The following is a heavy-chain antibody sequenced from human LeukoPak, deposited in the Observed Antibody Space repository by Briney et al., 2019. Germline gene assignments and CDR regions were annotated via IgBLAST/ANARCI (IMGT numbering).Heavy chain of an antibody. CDR1: GYTFTSYD. V-gene: IGHV1-8*01. Sequence: VKVSCKASGYTFTSYDINWVRQATGQGLEWMGWMNPNSGNTGYAQKFQGRVTITRNTSISTAYMELSSLRSEDTAVYYCARSHYGDKWERHDFDYWGQGTLVTVSS. CDR2: MNPNSGNT. J-gene: IGHJ4*02. CDR3: ARSHYGDKWERHDFDY. D-gene: IGHD4-17*01.